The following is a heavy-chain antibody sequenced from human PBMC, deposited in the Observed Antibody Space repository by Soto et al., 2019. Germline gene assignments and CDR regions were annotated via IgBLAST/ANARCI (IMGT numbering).Heavy chain of an antibody. J-gene: IGHJ4*02. CDR3: ARGGVFFFAAPTNPFDY. Sequence: QVQLVQSGAEVKKPGASVKVSCKASGYTFTSYDINWVRQATGQGLGGMGWMNPNRGNTGYAQKFQGRVTMTRNTSISTAYMELSSLRSEDTAVYYCARGGVFFFAAPTNPFDYWGQGTLVTVSS. V-gene: IGHV1-8*01. CDR2: MNPNRGNT. CDR1: GYTFTSYD. D-gene: IGHD3-10*01.